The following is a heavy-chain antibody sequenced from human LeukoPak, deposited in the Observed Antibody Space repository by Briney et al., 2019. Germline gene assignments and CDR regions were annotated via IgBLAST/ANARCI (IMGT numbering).Heavy chain of an antibody. CDR3: AKGQELDDGVFDS. CDR2: VRGNGDTA. V-gene: IGHV3-23*01. CDR1: GFTFSSIA. D-gene: IGHD1-1*01. Sequence: GGSLRLSCAASGFTFSSIAMTWVRQAPGKGLEWVSTVRGNGDTAYNADSVRGRFAISRDDSKNALFLQMNSLRLEDTAIYYCAKGQELDDGVFDSWGQGTRVTVSS. J-gene: IGHJ4*02.